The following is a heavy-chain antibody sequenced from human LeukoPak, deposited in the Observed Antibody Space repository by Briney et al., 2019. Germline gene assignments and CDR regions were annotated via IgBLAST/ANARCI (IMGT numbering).Heavy chain of an antibody. V-gene: IGHV3-23*01. CDR1: GFTFTSYT. CDR2: ISGSGGST. J-gene: IGHJ4*02. Sequence: GGSLRLSCAASGFTFTSYTLSWVRQAPGKGLEWVSAISGSGGSTYYADSVKGRFTISRDNSKNTLYLQMNSLRAEDTAVYYCAKVRAVAGFDYWGQGTLVTVSS. CDR3: AKVRAVAGFDY. D-gene: IGHD6-19*01.